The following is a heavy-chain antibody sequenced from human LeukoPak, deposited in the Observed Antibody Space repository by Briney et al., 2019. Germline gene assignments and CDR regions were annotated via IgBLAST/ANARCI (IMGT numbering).Heavy chain of an antibody. D-gene: IGHD2-15*01. Sequence: PGGSLRLSCAASGFTFNNYALSWVRQAPGKGLEWVSAISSSGDSKQYAESVKGRFTISRDNSKNTLYLQMNNLKAEDTAVYYCAKDRRGGFIVVVLENWGLGILVTVPS. CDR2: ISSSGDSK. CDR1: GFTFNNYA. CDR3: AKDRRGGFIVVVLEN. J-gene: IGHJ4*02. V-gene: IGHV3-23*01.